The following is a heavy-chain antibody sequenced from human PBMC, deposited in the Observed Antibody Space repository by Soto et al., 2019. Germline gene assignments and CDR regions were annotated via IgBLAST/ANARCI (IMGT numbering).Heavy chain of an antibody. J-gene: IGHJ5*02. CDR2: IYYSGST. Sequence: SETLSLTCTVSGGSISSGDYYWSWIRQPPGKGLEWIGYIYYSGSTYYNPSLKSRVTISVDTSKNQFSLKLSSVTAADTAVYYCASLYDSSGYYPNWFDPWGQGTLVTVPS. CDR1: GGSISSGDYY. V-gene: IGHV4-30-4*01. CDR3: ASLYDSSGYYPNWFDP. D-gene: IGHD3-22*01.